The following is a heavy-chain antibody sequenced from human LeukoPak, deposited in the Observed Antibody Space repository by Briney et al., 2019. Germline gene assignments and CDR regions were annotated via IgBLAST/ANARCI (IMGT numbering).Heavy chain of an antibody. CDR1: GGPISSGDYY. J-gene: IGHJ4*02. Sequence: SETLSLTCTVSGGPISSGDYYWSWIRQPPGKGLEWIGYIYYSGSTYYNPSLKSRVTISVDTSKNQFSLKLSSVTAADTAVYYCARDPGTSFDYWGQGTLVTVTS. CDR3: ARDPGTSFDY. CDR2: IYYSGST. D-gene: IGHD1-26*01. V-gene: IGHV4-30-4*01.